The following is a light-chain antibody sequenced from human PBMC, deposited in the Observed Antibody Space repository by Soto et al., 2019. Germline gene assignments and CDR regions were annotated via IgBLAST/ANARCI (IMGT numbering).Light chain of an antibody. CDR2: EVS. Sequence: QSALTQPASVSGSPGQSITISCTGTSSDVGGYNYVSWFQQHPGKAPKLKIYEVSNRPSGVSNRFSGSKSGYTASLTISELQAEDEVDYYCTSFTSSSTWVFGGGTKLTVL. CDR3: TSFTSSSTWV. J-gene: IGLJ3*02. CDR1: SSDVGGYNY. V-gene: IGLV2-14*03.